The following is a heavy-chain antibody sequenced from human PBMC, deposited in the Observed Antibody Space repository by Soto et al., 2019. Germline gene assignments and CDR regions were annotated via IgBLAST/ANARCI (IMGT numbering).Heavy chain of an antibody. CDR1: GASISSSSYY. D-gene: IGHD1-7*01. CDR3: ARLNAGTTYYYYGMDV. J-gene: IGHJ6*02. V-gene: IGHV4-39*01. Sequence: PSETLSLTCTVSGASISSSSYYWGWIRQPPGKGLEWIGSIYYSGSTYYNPSLKSRVTISVDTSKNQFSLKLSSVTAADTALYYCARLNAGTTYYYYGMDVWGQGTTVTVS. CDR2: IYYSGST.